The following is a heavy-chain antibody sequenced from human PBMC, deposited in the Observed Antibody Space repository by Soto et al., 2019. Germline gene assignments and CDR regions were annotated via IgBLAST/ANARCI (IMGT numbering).Heavy chain of an antibody. J-gene: IGHJ5*02. V-gene: IGHV1-69*13. D-gene: IGHD5-18*01. CDR1: GCTFSNYA. Sequence: SVKVSCKASGCTFSNYAITWVRQAPGQGLEWLGRIIPIFGSTNFAQKFQGRVTLTADESTTTVYMELSSLRSDDTAVYFCAKDGGKDGYFGNWFDPWGQGSQVTSPQ. CDR2: IIPIFGST. CDR3: AKDGGKDGYFGNWFDP.